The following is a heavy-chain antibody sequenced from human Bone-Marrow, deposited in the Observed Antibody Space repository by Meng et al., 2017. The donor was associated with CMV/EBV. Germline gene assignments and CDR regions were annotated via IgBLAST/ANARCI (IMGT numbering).Heavy chain of an antibody. J-gene: IGHJ6*02. CDR3: ARRGTREGIQDYYYYGMDV. CDR2: IIPIFGTA. CDR1: GCTFSSYA. D-gene: IGHD1-26*01. Sequence: SVKVSCKASGCTFSSYAIRWVRQAPGQGLEWMGGIIPIFGTANYAQKFQGRVTITTDESTSTAYMELSSLRSEDTAVYYCARRGTREGIQDYYYYGMDVWGQGTTVTVSS. V-gene: IGHV1-69*05.